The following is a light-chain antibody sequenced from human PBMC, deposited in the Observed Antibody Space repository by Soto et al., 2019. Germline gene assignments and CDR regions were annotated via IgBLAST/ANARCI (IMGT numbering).Light chain of an antibody. Sequence: DIQLTQSPSTLSAAVGDSVTITCRASQNIRNLLAWYQQKPGKAPKPLIFDASTLKTGVPSRFGGSGSGAEFNFTITGLQPDDFATYFCQQYYTYSTFGQGTRRRL. CDR2: DAS. V-gene: IGKV1-5*01. CDR1: QNIRNL. CDR3: QQYYTYST. J-gene: IGKJ5*01.